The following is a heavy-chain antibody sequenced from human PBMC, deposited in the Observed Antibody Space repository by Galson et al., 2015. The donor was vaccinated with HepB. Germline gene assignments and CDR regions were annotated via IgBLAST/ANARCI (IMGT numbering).Heavy chain of an antibody. CDR3: AREGGSGWYDSWDY. CDR2: FNPNSGHT. D-gene: IGHD6-19*01. Sequence: WMGWFNPNSGHTNYAQMFQGRVTMTRDTSINTAYMDLSGLTSDDTALYYCAREGGSGWYDSWDYWGQGTLVTVSS. V-gene: IGHV1-2*02. J-gene: IGHJ4*02.